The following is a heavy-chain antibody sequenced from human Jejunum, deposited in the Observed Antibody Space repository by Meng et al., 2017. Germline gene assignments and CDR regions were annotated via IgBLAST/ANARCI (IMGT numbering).Heavy chain of an antibody. CDR3: ATSGGGFDY. D-gene: IGHD1-26*01. V-gene: IGHV7-4-1*02. CDR2: INTNTGNP. Sequence: SVNVSCKASVYTFINYDINWVRQAPGQGLEWMGWINTNTGNPTYAQGFRGRFVFSLDTSVSTAHLQISTLTTEDTAVYYCATSGGGFDYWGQGTLVTVSS. CDR1: VYTFINYD. J-gene: IGHJ4*02.